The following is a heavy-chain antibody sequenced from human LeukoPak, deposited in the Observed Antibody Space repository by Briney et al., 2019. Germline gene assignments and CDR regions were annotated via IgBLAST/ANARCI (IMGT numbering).Heavy chain of an antibody. CDR2: INPNSGGT. V-gene: IGHV1-2*02. D-gene: IGHD3-10*01. J-gene: IGHJ5*02. Sequence: ASVKVSCKASGYTFTGYYIHWVRQAPGQGLECVGWINPNSGGTNYAQKFQGRVTMTRDTSISTAYMELSRLRSDDTVVYYCARGGSGSYFSWLDPWGQGTLVTVSS. CDR3: ARGGSGSYFSWLDP. CDR1: GYTFTGYY.